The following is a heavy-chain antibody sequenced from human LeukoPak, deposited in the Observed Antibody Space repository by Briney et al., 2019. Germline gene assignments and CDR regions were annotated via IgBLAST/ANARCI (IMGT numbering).Heavy chain of an antibody. D-gene: IGHD3-10*01. Sequence: SETLSLTCAVYGGSFSGYYWSWIRQPPGKGLEWIGEINHRSTNYNPSLKSRVTISLDTSTNQFSLKLNSLTAADTAVYYCARGYASGSYWTYWGQGNLVTVSS. J-gene: IGHJ4*02. CDR2: INHRST. CDR1: GGSFSGYY. V-gene: IGHV4-34*01. CDR3: ARGYASGSYWTY.